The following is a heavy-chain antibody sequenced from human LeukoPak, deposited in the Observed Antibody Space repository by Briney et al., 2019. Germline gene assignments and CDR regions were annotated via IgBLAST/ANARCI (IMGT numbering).Heavy chain of an antibody. J-gene: IGHJ4*02. CDR2: ISGGGGGT. CDR1: GFTVSRNY. Sequence: GGSLRLSCAASGFTVSRNYMSWVRQAPGKGLEWVAGISGGGGGTNYADSVKGRFTVSRDNPKNTLYLQMHSLRAEDTAVYFCAKRGVVVRVILVGFHKEANYFDSWGQGALVTVSS. V-gene: IGHV3-23*01. CDR3: AKRGVVVRVILVGFHKEANYFDS. D-gene: IGHD3-10*01.